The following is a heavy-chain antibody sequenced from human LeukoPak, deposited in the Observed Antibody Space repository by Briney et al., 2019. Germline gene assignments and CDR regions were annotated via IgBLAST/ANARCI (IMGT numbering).Heavy chain of an antibody. Sequence: SETLSLTCAVYGGSFSGYYWSWIRQPPGKGLEWIGEINHSGSTNYNPSPKSRVTISVDTSKNQFSLKLSSVTAADTAVYYCARRDWLIPPGENWYFDLWGRGTLVTVSS. CDR3: ARRDWLIPPGENWYFDL. J-gene: IGHJ2*01. CDR1: GGSFSGYY. V-gene: IGHV4-34*01. CDR2: INHSGST. D-gene: IGHD6-19*01.